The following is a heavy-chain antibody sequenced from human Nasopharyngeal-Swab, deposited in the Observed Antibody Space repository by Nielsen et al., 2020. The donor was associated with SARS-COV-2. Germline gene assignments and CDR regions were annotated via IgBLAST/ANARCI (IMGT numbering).Heavy chain of an antibody. V-gene: IGHV4-61*02. D-gene: IGHD3-22*01. Sequence: SETLSLTCTVSGGSISSGNYYWSWIRQPAGKGLEWIGRIYTSGSTNYNPSLKSRVTISVDTSKNQFSLKLSSVTAADTAVYYCARGTQIYSSGYSYYYYMDVWGKGTTVTVSS. J-gene: IGHJ6*03. CDR2: IYTSGST. CDR1: GGSISSGNYY. CDR3: ARGTQIYSSGYSYYYYMDV.